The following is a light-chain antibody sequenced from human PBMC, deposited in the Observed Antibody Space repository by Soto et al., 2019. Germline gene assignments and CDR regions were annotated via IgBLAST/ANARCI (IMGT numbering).Light chain of an antibody. V-gene: IGLV2-8*01. CDR3: MCYAGGNNWV. J-gene: IGLJ3*02. CDR1: SSDVGTHGY. Sequence: QSVLTQPPSASGSPGQSVTISCTGISSDVGTHGYVSWYQQHAGKAPKLMIYDVTKRPSGVPDRFSGSKSANTASLTVSGLQAEDEADYYCMCYAGGNNWVFGGGTKVTVL. CDR2: DVT.